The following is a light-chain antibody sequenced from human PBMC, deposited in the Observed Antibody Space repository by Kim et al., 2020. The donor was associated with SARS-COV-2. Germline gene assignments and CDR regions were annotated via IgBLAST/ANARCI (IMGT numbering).Light chain of an antibody. Sequence: PGERATLPCRASRSTRSDVGWYQQRPGQTPRLLIYGTSTRATDIPARFSGSGSGTEFTLTISSLQSEDSAIYYCQQYNNWPLTFGGGTKVDIK. V-gene: IGKV3-15*01. CDR2: GTS. CDR1: RSTRSD. J-gene: IGKJ4*01. CDR3: QQYNNWPLT.